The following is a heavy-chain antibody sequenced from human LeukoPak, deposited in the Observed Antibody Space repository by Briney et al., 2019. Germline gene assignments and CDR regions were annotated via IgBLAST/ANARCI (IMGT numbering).Heavy chain of an antibody. D-gene: IGHD2-15*01. J-gene: IGHJ4*02. CDR3: ARAVVAATSYYFDY. Sequence: PSETLSLTCTVSGGSISSYYWSWIRQPPGKGLEWIGYIYYSGSTNYNPSLKSRVTISVDTSKNQFPLKLSSVTAADTAVYYCARAVVAATSYYFDYWGQGTLVTVSS. CDR2: IYYSGST. V-gene: IGHV4-59*01. CDR1: GGSISSYY.